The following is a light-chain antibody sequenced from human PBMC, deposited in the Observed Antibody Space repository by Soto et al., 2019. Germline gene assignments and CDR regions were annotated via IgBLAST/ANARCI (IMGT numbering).Light chain of an antibody. V-gene: IGLV8-61*01. J-gene: IGLJ1*01. CDR1: SGSVSTSNN. CDR2: STN. CDR3: VLYMGSGIYV. Sequence: QSVVTQAPSFSVSPGGTVTITCGLNSGSVSTSNNPSWYQQTPGQTPRTLIYSTNSRSSGVPDRFSGSILGNKAALTITGPQADDEAEYYCVLYMGSGIYVFGTGTKVTVL.